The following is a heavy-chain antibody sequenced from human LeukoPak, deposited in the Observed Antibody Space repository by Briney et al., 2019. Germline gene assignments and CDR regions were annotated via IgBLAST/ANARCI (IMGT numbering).Heavy chain of an antibody. CDR3: ARGHHGMDV. D-gene: IGHD5-12*01. CDR2: INQDASEK. Sequence: PGGSLRLSCAASGFTFSSYAMSCVRQAPGKGLEWVANINQDASEKNYVDSVKGRFIISRDNAKNSLYLQVNSLRAEDTAVYYCARGHHGMDVWGQGTTVTVSS. V-gene: IGHV3-7*05. CDR1: GFTFSSYA. J-gene: IGHJ6*02.